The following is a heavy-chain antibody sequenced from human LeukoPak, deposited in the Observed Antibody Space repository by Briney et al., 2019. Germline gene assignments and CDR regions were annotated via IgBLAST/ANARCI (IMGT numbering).Heavy chain of an antibody. Sequence: PGGSLRLSCAASGFTFSSYSMNWVRQAPGKGLEWVSSISSSSSYIYYADSVKGRFTISRDNAKNSLYLQMNSLRAEDTAVYYCARDELYYQTAHDYWGQGTLVTVSS. CDR2: ISSSSSYI. D-gene: IGHD1-7*01. CDR1: GFTFSSYS. V-gene: IGHV3-21*01. J-gene: IGHJ4*02. CDR3: ARDELYYQTAHDY.